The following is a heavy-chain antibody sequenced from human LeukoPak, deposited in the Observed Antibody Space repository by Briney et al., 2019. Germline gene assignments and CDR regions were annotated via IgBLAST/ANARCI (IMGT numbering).Heavy chain of an antibody. CDR2: IYHSGST. CDR1: GYSISSGYY. Sequence: SETLSLTCTVSGYSISSGYYWGWIRPPPGKGLEWIGSIYHSGSTYYNPSLKSRVTISVDTSKNQFSLKLSSVTAADTAVYYCARDSSSWSFDYWGQGTLVTVSS. V-gene: IGHV4-38-2*02. D-gene: IGHD6-13*01. CDR3: ARDSSSWSFDY. J-gene: IGHJ4*02.